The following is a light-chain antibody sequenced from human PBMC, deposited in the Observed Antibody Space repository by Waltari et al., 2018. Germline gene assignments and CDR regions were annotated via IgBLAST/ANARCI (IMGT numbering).Light chain of an antibody. J-gene: IGKJ2*01. Sequence: EIVLTQSPGTLSLSPGERASLSCRASQSVSSSYLAWYQQKPGQAPRLLIHGASSRAPGIPDRFSGSGSGTDFTLTIRRLEPEDFAVYYCQQYGSSMYTFGQGTKLEI. V-gene: IGKV3-20*01. CDR2: GAS. CDR3: QQYGSSMYT. CDR1: QSVSSSY.